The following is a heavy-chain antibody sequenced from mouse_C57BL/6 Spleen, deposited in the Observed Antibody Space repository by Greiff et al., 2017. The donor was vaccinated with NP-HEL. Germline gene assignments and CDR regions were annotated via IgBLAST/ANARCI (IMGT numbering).Heavy chain of an antibody. CDR2: INRGSSTI. D-gene: IGHD1-1*01. J-gene: IGHJ1*03. CDR1: GFTFSDYG. CDR3: ARCHYGSSHWYFDV. Sequence: EVMLVESGGGLVKPGGSLKLSCAASGFTFSDYGMHWVRQAPEKGLEWVAYINRGSSTIYYADTVKGRFTFSRDNAKNTLFLQLTSLTSEDSAMYYCARCHYGSSHWYFDVWGTGTTVTVSS. V-gene: IGHV5-17*01.